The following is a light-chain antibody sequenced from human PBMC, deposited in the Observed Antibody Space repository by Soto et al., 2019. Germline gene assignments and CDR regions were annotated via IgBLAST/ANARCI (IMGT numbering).Light chain of an antibody. Sequence: QSVLTQPASVSGSPGQSITISCTGTSSDVGGYNYVSWYQQHPGKAPKLMIYEVSNRPSGVSNRFSGSKSGNTASLTISGLQAEDEADYYCSSYTSSSTSSYGFGTGTKVTVL. CDR3: SSYTSSSTSSYG. CDR1: SSDVGGYNY. V-gene: IGLV2-14*01. J-gene: IGLJ1*01. CDR2: EVS.